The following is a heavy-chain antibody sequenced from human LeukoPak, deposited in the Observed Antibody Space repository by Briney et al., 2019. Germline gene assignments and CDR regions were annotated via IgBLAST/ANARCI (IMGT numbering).Heavy chain of an antibody. CDR2: INHSGST. D-gene: IGHD2-15*01. CDR1: GGSFSGYY. J-gene: IGHJ5*02. V-gene: IGHV4-34*01. CDR3: ARLGYCSGGSCYGWFDP. Sequence: SETLSLTCAVYGGSFSGYYWSWIRQPPGKGLEWIGEINHSGSTNYNPSLKSRVTISVDTSKNQFSLKLSSVTAADTAVYYCARLGYCSGGSCYGWFDPWGQGTLVTVSS.